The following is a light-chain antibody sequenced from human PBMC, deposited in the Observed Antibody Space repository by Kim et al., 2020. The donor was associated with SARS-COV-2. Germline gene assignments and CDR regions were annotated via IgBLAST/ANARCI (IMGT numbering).Light chain of an antibody. CDR3: NSRDSNDNVV. CDR1: SIRSYY. CDR2: GKN. J-gene: IGLJ2*01. Sequence: VALGQTVRITCQGDSIRSYYATWYKQKPGQAPIIVIYGKNNRPSGIPDRFSGSSSGNTASLTITGTQAGDEADYYCNSRDSNDNVVFGGGTQLTVL. V-gene: IGLV3-19*01.